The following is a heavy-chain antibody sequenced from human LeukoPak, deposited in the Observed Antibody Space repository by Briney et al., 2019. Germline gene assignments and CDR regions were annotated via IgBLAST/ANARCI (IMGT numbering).Heavy chain of an antibody. J-gene: IGHJ4*02. CDR3: AKDQRRGYCSSTSCYIDY. V-gene: IGHV3-23*01. CDR1: GFTFSSYA. D-gene: IGHD2-2*02. Sequence: GGSLRLSCAASGFTFSSYAMTWVRQAPGKGLEWVSAISGSADSTYYADSVKGRFTISRDNSKNTLYLQMNSLRAEDTAVYYCAKDQRRGYCSSTSCYIDYWGQGTLGTVSS. CDR2: ISGSADST.